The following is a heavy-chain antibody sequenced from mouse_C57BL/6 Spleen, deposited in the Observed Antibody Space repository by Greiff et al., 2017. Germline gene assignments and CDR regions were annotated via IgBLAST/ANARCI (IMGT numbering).Heavy chain of an antibody. J-gene: IGHJ2*01. D-gene: IGHD4-1*01. CDR3: TSSGMGDYFDY. Sequence: VQLQQSGAELVRPGASVTLSCKASGYTFTDYEMHWVKQTPVHGLEWIGAIDPETGGTAYNQKFKGKAILTADKSSSTAYMELRSLTSEDAAVYYGTSSGMGDYFDYWGQGTTLTVSS. CDR1: GYTFTDYE. CDR2: IDPETGGT. V-gene: IGHV1-15*01.